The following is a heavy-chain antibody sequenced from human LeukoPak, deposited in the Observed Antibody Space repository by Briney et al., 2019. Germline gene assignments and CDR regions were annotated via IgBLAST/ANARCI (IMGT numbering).Heavy chain of an antibody. D-gene: IGHD2-2*01. Sequence: PSETLSLTCAVYGGSFSGYYWSWIRQPPGKGLEWIGEINHSGSTNYNPSLKSRVTISVDTSKNQFSLKLSSVTAADTAVYYCARRYCSSTSCAKGDAFDIWGKGTTVTVSS. CDR2: INHSGST. CDR3: ARRYCSSTSCAKGDAFDI. V-gene: IGHV4-34*01. CDR1: GGSFSGYY. J-gene: IGHJ3*02.